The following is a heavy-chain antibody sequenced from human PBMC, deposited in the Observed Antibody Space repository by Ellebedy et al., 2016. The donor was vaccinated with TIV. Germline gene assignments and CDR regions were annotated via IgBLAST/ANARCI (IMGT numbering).Heavy chain of an antibody. CDR2: RDPEDGKI. V-gene: IGHV1-24*01. Sequence: ASVKVSCKVSGYTLTDLLLHWVRQAPGKGLEWVGGRDPEDGKIIYAQKFQGRVTMTEDTSTDTDYIELSSLRSEETAVYYCATLVRYTYGRRGMDVWGQGTTVTVSS. J-gene: IGHJ6*02. D-gene: IGHD5-18*01. CDR3: ATLVRYTYGRRGMDV. CDR1: GYTLTDLL.